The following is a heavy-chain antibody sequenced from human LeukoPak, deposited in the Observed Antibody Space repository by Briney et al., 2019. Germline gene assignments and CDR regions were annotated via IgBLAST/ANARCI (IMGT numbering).Heavy chain of an antibody. D-gene: IGHD1-26*01. CDR3: ASSTYSGSHWDAFDI. J-gene: IGHJ3*02. Sequence: GGSLRLSCAASGFTFSSYWMHWVRQAPGKGLVWVSRIDSFGSSAAYADSVKGRFTISRDNAKNTLYLQMNSLRDEDAAVYYCASSTYSGSHWDAFDIWGQGTMVTVSS. CDR2: IDSFGSSA. CDR1: GFTFSSYW. V-gene: IGHV3-74*03.